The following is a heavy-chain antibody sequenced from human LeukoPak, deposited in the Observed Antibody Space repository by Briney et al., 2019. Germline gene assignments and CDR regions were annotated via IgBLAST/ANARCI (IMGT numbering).Heavy chain of an antibody. Sequence: SETLSLTCAVYGGSFSGYYWSWIRQPPGKELEWIGEINHSGSTNYNPSLKSRVTISVDTSKNQFSLKLSSVTAADTAVYYCARGPRGALVRWGQGTLVTVSS. CDR3: ARGPRGALVR. V-gene: IGHV4-34*01. CDR2: INHSGST. J-gene: IGHJ4*02. CDR1: GGSFSGYY. D-gene: IGHD3-10*01.